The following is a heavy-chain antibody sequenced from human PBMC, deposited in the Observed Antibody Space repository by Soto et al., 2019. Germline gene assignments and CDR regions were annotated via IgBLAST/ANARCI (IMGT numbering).Heavy chain of an antibody. CDR2: INHSGST. Sequence: QQQLQQWGAGLLKPSETLSLTCAVYVGSFSGYYWSWIRHPPGKGLEWIGEINHSGSTNYNPSLKSRVTISVDTSKNQFSLKLNSVTAADTAVYYCARGLDFQHDFWRKNWFDPWGQGTLVTVSS. CDR1: VGSFSGYY. D-gene: IGHD3-3*01. CDR3: ARGLDFQHDFWRKNWFDP. V-gene: IGHV4-34*02. J-gene: IGHJ5*02.